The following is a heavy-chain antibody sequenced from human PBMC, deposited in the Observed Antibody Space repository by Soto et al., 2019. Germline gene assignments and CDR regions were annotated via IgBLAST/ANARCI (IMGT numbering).Heavy chain of an antibody. V-gene: IGHV3-48*01. CDR1: GFTFSTYS. Sequence: GSLRLSCAASGFTFSTYSMNWVRQAPGKGLEWVSYISSSSSTIFYTDSVKGRFTVSRDNAKNSLYLQMNSLRAEDTAVYYCARPPYYYDSSGPPAYWGQEPLVTASS. CDR2: ISSSSSTI. J-gene: IGHJ4*02. CDR3: ARPPYYYDSSGPPAY. D-gene: IGHD3-22*01.